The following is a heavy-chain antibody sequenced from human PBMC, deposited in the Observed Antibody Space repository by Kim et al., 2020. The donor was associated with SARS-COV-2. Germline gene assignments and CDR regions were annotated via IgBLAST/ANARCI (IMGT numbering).Heavy chain of an antibody. J-gene: IGHJ4*02. CDR3: ARVVRGDDFDY. Sequence: GGSLRLSCAASGFTFSSYDMHWVRQATGKGLEWVSAIGTAGDTYYPGSVKGRFTISRENAKNSLYLQMNSLRAGDTAVYYCARVVRGDDFDYWGQGTLVTVSS. CDR1: GFTFSSYD. CDR2: IGTAGDT. V-gene: IGHV3-13*01. D-gene: IGHD3-10*01.